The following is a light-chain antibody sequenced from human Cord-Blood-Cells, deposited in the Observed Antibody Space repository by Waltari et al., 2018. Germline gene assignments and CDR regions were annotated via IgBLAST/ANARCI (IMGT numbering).Light chain of an antibody. Sequence: QSVLPQPPSASGTPAPRVTISCSGSSSSIGRNYVSRYQQLPGTAPTRLICRNKRRPSGVPDRVSGSKSGTSASLAISGLRSEDEADYYCAAWDDGLSGWVFGAGTKLTVL. CDR3: AAWDDGLSGWV. V-gene: IGLV1-47*01. CDR2: RNK. CDR1: SSSIGRNY. J-gene: IGLJ3*02.